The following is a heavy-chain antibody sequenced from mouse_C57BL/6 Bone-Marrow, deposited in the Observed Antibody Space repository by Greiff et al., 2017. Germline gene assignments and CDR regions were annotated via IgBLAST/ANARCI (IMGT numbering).Heavy chain of an antibody. CDR1: GYTFTEYT. D-gene: IGHD3-2*02. CDR3: ARHAQRVYFDY. V-gene: IGHV1-62-2*01. Sequence: QVQLQQSGAELVKPGASVKLSCKASGYTFTEYTIHWVKQRSGQGLEWIGWFYPGSGSIKYNEKFKDKATLTVDKSSSAVYMELSRVTSENSAVYFSARHAQRVYFDYWGQGTTLTVSS. J-gene: IGHJ2*01. CDR2: FYPGSGSI.